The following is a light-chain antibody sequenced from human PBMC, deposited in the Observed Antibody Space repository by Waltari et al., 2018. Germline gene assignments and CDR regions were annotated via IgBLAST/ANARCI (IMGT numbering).Light chain of an antibody. CDR2: RNN. CDR1: SNNVVNQG. Sequence: QAGLTQPPSVSKGLRQTATLTCTGNSNNVVNQGAAWLQQHQGHPPKLLSNRNNNRPSGISERFSASRAGNTAFLTITGLRPEDEADYYCSARDSSLSAHIFGGGTKRTVL. J-gene: IGLJ2*01. V-gene: IGLV10-54*04. CDR3: SARDSSLSAHI.